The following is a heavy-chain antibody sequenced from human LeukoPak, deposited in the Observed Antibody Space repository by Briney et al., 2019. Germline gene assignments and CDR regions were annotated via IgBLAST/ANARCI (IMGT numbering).Heavy chain of an antibody. Sequence: GGSLRLSCAASGFAFSSYWLHWVRQAPGKGLVWVSRVNSDGSSTNYADSVEGRFTVSRGNAKNTLFLQMNSLRVEDTALYYCVSGDYGNYWGQGTLVTVSS. CDR3: VSGDYGNY. J-gene: IGHJ4*02. CDR1: GFAFSSYW. V-gene: IGHV3-74*01. D-gene: IGHD4-17*01. CDR2: VNSDGSST.